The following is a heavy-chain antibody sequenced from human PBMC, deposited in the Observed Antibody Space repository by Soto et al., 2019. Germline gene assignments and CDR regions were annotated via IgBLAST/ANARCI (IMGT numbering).Heavy chain of an antibody. D-gene: IGHD3-3*01. CDR1: GFTFSSYS. Sequence: EVQLVESGGGLVKPGGSLRLSCAASGFTFSSYSMNWVRQAPGKGLEWVSSISSSSSYIYYADSVKGRFTISRDNAKNSLYLQMNSLRAEDTAVYYCAREEGSYYDFWSGYYTAPGVSWFDPWGQGTLVTVSS. J-gene: IGHJ5*02. CDR3: AREEGSYYDFWSGYYTAPGVSWFDP. V-gene: IGHV3-21*01. CDR2: ISSSSSYI.